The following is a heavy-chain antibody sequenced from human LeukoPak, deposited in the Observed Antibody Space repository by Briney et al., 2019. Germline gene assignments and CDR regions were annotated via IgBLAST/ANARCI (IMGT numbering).Heavy chain of an antibody. V-gene: IGHV3-15*01. CDR2: IRSKTDGGTT. CDR3: TTALNYFHSSGYPV. J-gene: IGHJ4*02. CDR1: GLTFSDAW. Sequence: GGSLRLSWAAAGLTFSDAWMSWGRQSPGKVLDWVGRIRSKTDGGTTDYAAPVKGRCTISRDDSKNTLYLQMNGLKTEDTAVYYCTTALNYFHSSGYPVWGQGTLVTVSS. D-gene: IGHD3-22*01.